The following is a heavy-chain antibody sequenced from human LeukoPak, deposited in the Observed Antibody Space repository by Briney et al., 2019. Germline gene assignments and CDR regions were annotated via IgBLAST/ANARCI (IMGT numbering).Heavy chain of an antibody. CDR2: IYSSGST. J-gene: IGHJ4*02. CDR3: VRDHYYNSSGYTFGY. CDR1: GGSISSYY. D-gene: IGHD3-22*01. Sequence: SETLSLTCTVSGGSISSYYWSWIQQPPGKGLEWIGYIYSSGSTNYNPSLKGRVTISIDTSKNQFSLKLSSVTAADTAVYYCVRDHYYNSSGYTFGYWGQGTLVTVSS. V-gene: IGHV4-59*01.